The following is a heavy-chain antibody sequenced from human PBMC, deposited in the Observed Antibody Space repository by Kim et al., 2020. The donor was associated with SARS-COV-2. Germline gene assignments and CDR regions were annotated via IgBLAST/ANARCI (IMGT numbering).Heavy chain of an antibody. CDR3: ARGSGDYYDFWSGYPRLDY. J-gene: IGHJ4*02. V-gene: IGHV4-34*01. Sequence: RVTISVDTSKNQFSLKLSSVTAADTAVYYCARGSGDYYDFWSGYPRLDYWGQGTLVTVSS. D-gene: IGHD3-3*01.